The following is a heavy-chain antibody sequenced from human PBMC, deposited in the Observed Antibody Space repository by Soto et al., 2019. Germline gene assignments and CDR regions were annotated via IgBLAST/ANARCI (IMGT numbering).Heavy chain of an antibody. CDR2: ISSSSSYI. Sequence: EVQLVESGGGLVKPGGSLRLSCAASGFTFSSYSMNWVRQAPGKGLEWVSSISSSSSYIYYADSVKGRFTISRDNSKNTLYLQMNSLRAEDTAVYYCARGRSQLWSSYYYGMDVWGQGTTVTVSS. D-gene: IGHD5-18*01. CDR3: ARGRSQLWSSYYYGMDV. V-gene: IGHV3-21*04. J-gene: IGHJ6*02. CDR1: GFTFSSYS.